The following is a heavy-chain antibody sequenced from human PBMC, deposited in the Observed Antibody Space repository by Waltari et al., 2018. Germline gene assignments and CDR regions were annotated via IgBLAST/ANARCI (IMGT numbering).Heavy chain of an antibody. D-gene: IGHD6-19*01. J-gene: IGHJ4*02. CDR1: ATRFTSDW. Sequence: EVQLVQSGAEVKKPGESLKISCKGSATRFTSDWIGWVRQMPGKGLEWMGIIYPADSDTRYSPSFQDQVTISADKSISTAYLQWSSLKASDTAMYYCARHRAVAGSYFFDYWGQGTLVTVSP. CDR3: ARHRAVAGSYFFDY. V-gene: IGHV5-51*01. CDR2: IYPADSDT.